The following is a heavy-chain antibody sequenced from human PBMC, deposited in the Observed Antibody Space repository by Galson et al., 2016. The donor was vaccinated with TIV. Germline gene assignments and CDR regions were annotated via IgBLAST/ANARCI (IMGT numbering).Heavy chain of an antibody. V-gene: IGHV3-11*01. J-gene: IGHJ6*02. CDR3: TKVPSSGFSYYYVLDV. D-gene: IGHD3-22*01. Sequence: SLRLSCAASGFTLSDYYMSWIRQAPGKGLEWLSYISYSGSPKYDADSMKGRLTITRDIAKNTLFLQMTSLRAEDTAVYYCTKVPSSGFSYYYVLDVWGQGTTVTVSS. CDR1: GFTLSDYY. CDR2: ISYSGSPK.